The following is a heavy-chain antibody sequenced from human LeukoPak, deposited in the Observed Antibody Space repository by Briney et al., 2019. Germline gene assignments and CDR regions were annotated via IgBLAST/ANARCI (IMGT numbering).Heavy chain of an antibody. CDR3: ARYCSSTSCYAGRHLDY. CDR2: ISAYNGNT. J-gene: IGHJ4*02. Sequence: ASVKASCKASGYTFTSYGISWVRQAPEQGLEWMGWISAYNGNTNYAQKLQGRVTMTTDTSTSTAYMELRSLRSDDTAVHYCARYCSSTSCYAGRHLDYWGQGTLVTVSS. CDR1: GYTFTSYG. D-gene: IGHD2-2*01. V-gene: IGHV1-18*01.